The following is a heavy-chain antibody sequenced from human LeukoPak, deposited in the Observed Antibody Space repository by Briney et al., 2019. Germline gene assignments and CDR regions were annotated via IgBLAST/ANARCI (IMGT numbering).Heavy chain of an antibody. D-gene: IGHD2-2*01. J-gene: IGHJ4*02. CDR1: GFTFSSYA. CDR2: ISYDGSNK. CDR3: ARVAGLYQLLSALDY. Sequence: GRSLRLSCAASGFTFSSYAMHWVRQAPGKGLEWAAVISYDGSNKYYADSVKGRFTISRDNSKNTLYLQMNSLRAEDTAVYYCARVAGLYQLLSALDYWGQGTLVTVSS. V-gene: IGHV3-30-3*01.